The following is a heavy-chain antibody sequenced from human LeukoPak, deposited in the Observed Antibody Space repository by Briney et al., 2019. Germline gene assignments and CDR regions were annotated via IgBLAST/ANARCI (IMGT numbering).Heavy chain of an antibody. D-gene: IGHD5-12*01. CDR2: IYYSGST. CDR1: GGSISSSSYY. CDR3: ARVQGIGGYEVYFDY. V-gene: IGHV4-39*07. J-gene: IGHJ4*02. Sequence: SETLSLTCTVSGGSISSSSYYWGWVRQPPGKGLEWIESIYYSGSTYYNPSLKSRVTISVDTSKNQFSLKLSSVTAADTAVYYCARVQGIGGYEVYFDYWGQGTLVTVSS.